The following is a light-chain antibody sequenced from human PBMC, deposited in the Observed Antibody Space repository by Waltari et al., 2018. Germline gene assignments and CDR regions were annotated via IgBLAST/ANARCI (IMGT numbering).Light chain of an antibody. CDR1: RSDVGAYNY. J-gene: IGLJ1*01. CDR3: TSYAGSKNV. V-gene: IGLV2-8*01. Sequence: QSALTQPPSASGSPGQSVTISCTGTRSDVGAYNYVSWYQQHPGKGPKLMIYGVTKRPPGVPDRFSGSKSGNTASLTVSGLQAEDEADYYCTSYAGSKNVFGTGTKVTVL. CDR2: GVT.